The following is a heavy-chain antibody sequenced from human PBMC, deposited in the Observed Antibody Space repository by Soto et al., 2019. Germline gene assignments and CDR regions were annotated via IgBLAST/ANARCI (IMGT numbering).Heavy chain of an antibody. CDR2: IDTAGDT. V-gene: IGHV3-13*01. Sequence: DVQLVDSGGGLVHPGGSLRLSCAASGFTFSGYDMHWVRQTPRKGLEWVSAIDTAGDTYYPGSVKGRFTISGEDGTGSFYLKMNSLRADDTTVYICASGTTLFGVVILDYWGQGALVTVSS. CDR3: ASGTTLFGVVILDY. CDR1: GFTFSGYD. D-gene: IGHD3-3*01. J-gene: IGHJ4*02.